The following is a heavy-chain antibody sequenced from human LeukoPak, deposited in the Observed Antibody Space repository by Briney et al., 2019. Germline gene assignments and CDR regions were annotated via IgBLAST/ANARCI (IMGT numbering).Heavy chain of an antibody. CDR2: MNPNSGNT. D-gene: IGHD3-3*01. CDR3: ARGLEGQYYDFWSGYYTGNWFDP. CDR1: GYTFTSYD. V-gene: IGHV1-8*01. J-gene: IGHJ5*02. Sequence: ASVKVSCKASGYTFTSYDINWVRQATGQGLEWMGWMNPNSGNTGYAQKFQGRVTMTRNTSISKDYMELSSLRSEDTAVYYCARGLEGQYYDFWSGYYTGNWFDPWGQGTLVTVSS.